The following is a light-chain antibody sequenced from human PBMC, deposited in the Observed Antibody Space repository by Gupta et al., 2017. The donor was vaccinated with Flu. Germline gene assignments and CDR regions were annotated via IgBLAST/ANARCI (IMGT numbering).Light chain of an antibody. J-gene: IGLJ3*02. V-gene: IGLV2-8*01. CDR2: EVS. Sequence: SVTICCTGTSSDVGGYNYVCWYQQPPGKVPKIMIYEVSNRPSGVPDRFSGSKSGNTASLTVSGLQAEDEADYYCRSYAGNNNWVFGGGTKLTVL. CDR3: RSYAGNNNWV. CDR1: SSDVGGYNY.